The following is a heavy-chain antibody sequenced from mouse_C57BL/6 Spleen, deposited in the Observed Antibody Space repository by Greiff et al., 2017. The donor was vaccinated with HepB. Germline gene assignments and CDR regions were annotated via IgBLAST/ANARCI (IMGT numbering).Heavy chain of an antibody. CDR3: ARDAYAHDY. CDR2: ISDGGSYT. V-gene: IGHV5-4*01. D-gene: IGHD2-10*02. Sequence: EVKLVESGGGLVKPGGSLKLSCAASGFTFSSYAMSWVRQTPEKRLEWVATISDGGSYTYYPDNVKGRFTISRDNATNNLYLQMSHLKSEDTAMYYCARDAYAHDYWGQGTTLTVSS. CDR1: GFTFSSYA. J-gene: IGHJ2*01.